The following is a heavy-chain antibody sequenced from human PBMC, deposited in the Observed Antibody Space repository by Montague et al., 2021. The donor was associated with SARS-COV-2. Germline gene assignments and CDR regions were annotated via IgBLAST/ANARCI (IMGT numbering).Heavy chain of an antibody. D-gene: IGHD3-22*01. CDR1: GGSISSGGYY. CDR2: IYYSGST. Sequence: ILSLTCTVSGGSISSGGYYWSWIRQHPGKGLEWIGYIYYSGSTYYNPSLKSRVTISVDTSKNQFSLKLSSVTAADTAVYYCARARITMIVVVNAFDIWGQGTMVTVSS. V-gene: IGHV4-31*03. CDR3: ARARITMIVVVNAFDI. J-gene: IGHJ3*02.